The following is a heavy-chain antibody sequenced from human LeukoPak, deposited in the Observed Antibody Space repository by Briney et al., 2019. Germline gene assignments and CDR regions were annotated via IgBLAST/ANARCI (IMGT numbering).Heavy chain of an antibody. CDR2: IYPGDSDT. J-gene: IGHJ3*02. D-gene: IGHD2-2*01. Sequence: GESLKISCKGSGYSFSSYWIGWVRQMPGKGLEWMGIIYPGDSDTRYSPSFQGQVTISADKSINTAYLQWSSLKASDTAMYYCARPLRYCSSTSCYPHAFDIWGQGTMVTVSS. CDR3: ARPLRYCSSTSCYPHAFDI. V-gene: IGHV5-51*01. CDR1: GYSFSSYW.